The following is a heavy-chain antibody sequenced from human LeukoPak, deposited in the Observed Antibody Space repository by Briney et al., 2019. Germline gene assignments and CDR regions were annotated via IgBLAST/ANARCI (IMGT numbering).Heavy chain of an antibody. CDR3: ARDSSGYYGPFDY. Sequence: RASVTVSCKGSGYSFTNYGVSWVRQAPGQGLEWMGIINPSGGSTSYAQKFQGRVTITRDMSTSTVYMELSSLRSEDTAVYYCARDSSGYYGPFDYWGQGTLVTVSS. J-gene: IGHJ4*02. CDR2: INPSGGST. CDR1: GYSFTNYG. D-gene: IGHD3-22*01. V-gene: IGHV1-46*01.